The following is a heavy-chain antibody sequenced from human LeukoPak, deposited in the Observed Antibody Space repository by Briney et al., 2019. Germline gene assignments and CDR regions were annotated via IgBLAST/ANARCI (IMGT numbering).Heavy chain of an antibody. CDR2: IYTSGST. D-gene: IGHD2-2*01. J-gene: IGHJ6*02. V-gene: IGHV4-61*02. CDR3: AAVVVPAATGYYGMDV. Sequence: SETLSLTSTVSGGSISSGSYYWSWIRQPAGKGLEWIGRIYTSGSTNYNPSLKSRVTISVDTSKNQFSLKLSSVTAADTAVYYCAAVVVPAATGYYGMDVWGQGTTVTVSS. CDR1: GGSISSGSYY.